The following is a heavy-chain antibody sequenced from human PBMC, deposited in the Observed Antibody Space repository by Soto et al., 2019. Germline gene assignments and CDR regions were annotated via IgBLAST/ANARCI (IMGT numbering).Heavy chain of an antibody. Sequence: EVQLVESGGGLFQPGASLRISCAGSGLSVSWEYISWVRQPPGKGLEWVSIIYRGGGTYYADSAKGRCIISRDASKNMVFLQVNNLRAEDTATYYGARRDDSEAFDIWGQGTTVTVSS. J-gene: IGHJ3*02. V-gene: IGHV3-53*01. D-gene: IGHD5-18*01. CDR3: ARRDDSEAFDI. CDR1: GLSVSWEY. CDR2: IYRGGGT.